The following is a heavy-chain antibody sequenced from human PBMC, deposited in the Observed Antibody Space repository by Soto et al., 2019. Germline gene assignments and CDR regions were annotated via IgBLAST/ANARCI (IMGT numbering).Heavy chain of an antibody. V-gene: IGHV5-51*01. CDR1: GFSFTSHW. J-gene: IGHJ3*02. CDR3: AKTLVAGAFDI. CDR2: IYPRDSDT. Sequence: GESLKISCQGSGFSFTSHWIAWVRQMPGKGLECMGIIYPRDSDTRYNPSFQGQITISVDSSISTAYLQWSSLKTSDTAFYYCAKTLVAGAFDIWGQGTMVTVSS. D-gene: IGHD2-8*02.